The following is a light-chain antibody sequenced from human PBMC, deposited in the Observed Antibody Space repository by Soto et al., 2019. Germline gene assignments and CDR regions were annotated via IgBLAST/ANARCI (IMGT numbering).Light chain of an antibody. CDR2: EVS. V-gene: IGLV2-23*02. J-gene: IGLJ1*01. CDR1: SSDVGSYNL. CDR3: CSYAGSSTPYV. Sequence: QSALTQPASVSGSPGRSITISCTGTSSDVGSYNLVSWYQQHPDKAPKLMIYEVSKRPSGVSNRFSGSKSGNTASLTISGLQAEDEADYYCCSYAGSSTPYVFGTGTKVTVL.